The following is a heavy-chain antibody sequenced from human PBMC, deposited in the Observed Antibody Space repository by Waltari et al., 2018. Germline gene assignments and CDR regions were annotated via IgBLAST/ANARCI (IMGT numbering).Heavy chain of an antibody. CDR2: VRCSGATT. D-gene: IGHD5-12*01. J-gene: IGHJ4*02. CDR3: AKAFRGYSGSYFDI. CDR1: GFSFGGFG. V-gene: IGHV3-23*01. Sequence: EVQLLESGGGLVQPGGSLRLSCAASGFSFGGFGMNWVRQAPGKGLEWVSGVRCSGATTYYADSVRGRFTVSRDNNRNTMYLQMNSLRAEDTAVYYCAKAFRGYSGSYFDIWGRGTLVAVSA.